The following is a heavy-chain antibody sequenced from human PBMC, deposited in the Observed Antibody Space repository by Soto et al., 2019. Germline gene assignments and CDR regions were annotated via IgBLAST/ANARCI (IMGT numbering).Heavy chain of an antibody. CDR2: IIPIFGTA. V-gene: IGHV1-69*13. D-gene: IGHD6-13*01. CDR1: GGSLSSYA. Sequence: SVKVSCTASGGSLSSYAISWVRQAPGQGLEWMGGIIPIFGTANYAQKFQGRVTITADESTSTAYMELSSLRSEDTAVYYCARGDQQQVYFDYWGQGTLVTVSS. CDR3: ARGDQQQVYFDY. J-gene: IGHJ4*02.